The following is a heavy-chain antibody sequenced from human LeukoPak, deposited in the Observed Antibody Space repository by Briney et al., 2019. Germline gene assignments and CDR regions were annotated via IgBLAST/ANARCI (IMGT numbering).Heavy chain of an antibody. J-gene: IGHJ4*02. D-gene: IGHD1-14*01. CDR3: ASSRLNHPVDY. CDR1: GGSISSYY. CDR2: IYTSGST. Sequence: SETLSLTCTVSGGSISSYYWSWIRQPAGKGLEWIGRIYTSGSTNYNPSLKSRVTMSVDTFKNQFSLKLSSVTAADTAVYYCASSRLNHPVDYWGQGTLVTVSS. V-gene: IGHV4-4*07.